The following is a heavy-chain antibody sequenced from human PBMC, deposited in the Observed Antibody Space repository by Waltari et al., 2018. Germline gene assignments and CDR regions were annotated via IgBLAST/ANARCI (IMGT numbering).Heavy chain of an antibody. J-gene: IGHJ4*02. CDR2: INPNRGGT. CDR3: ARAPPNYDFWSGYLDY. D-gene: IGHD3-3*01. Sequence: QVQLVQSGAEVKKPGASVKVSCKASGYTFTGYYMHWVRQAPGQGLEWMGRINPNRGGTNYAQKFQGRVTMTRDTSISTAYMELSRLRSDDTAVYYCARAPPNYDFWSGYLDYWGQGTLVTVSS. CDR1: GYTFTGYY. V-gene: IGHV1-2*06.